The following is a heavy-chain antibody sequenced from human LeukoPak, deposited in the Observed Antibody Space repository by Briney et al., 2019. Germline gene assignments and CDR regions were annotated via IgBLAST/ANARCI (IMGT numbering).Heavy chain of an antibody. V-gene: IGHV3-23*01. CDR3: AKDPGVELPISGVFF. CDR1: GFTFSGYA. D-gene: IGHD3-3*01. J-gene: IGHJ4*02. Sequence: GGSLRLSCAASGFTFSGYAMSWVRQAPGKGLEWVSAISGSGGSTYYADSVKGRFTISRDNSKNTLYLQMNSLRAEDTAVYYCAKDPGVELPISGVFFWGQGTLVTVSS. CDR2: ISGSGGST.